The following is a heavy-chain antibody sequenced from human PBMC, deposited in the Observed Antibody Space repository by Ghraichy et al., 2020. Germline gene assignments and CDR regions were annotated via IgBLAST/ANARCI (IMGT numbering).Heavy chain of an antibody. D-gene: IGHD2-15*01. CDR2: MHLSGND. V-gene: IGHV4-4*02. CDR3: ATTKRATIDY. CDR1: GGSISNDNW. J-gene: IGHJ4*02. Sequence: SQTLSLTCAVSGGSISNDNWWAWVRQSPGTGLEWIGEMHLSGNDNYNPSLKSRVTISIEKSKNQFSLNLTSVTAADTAVYYCATTKRATIDYWGQGTLVTVSS.